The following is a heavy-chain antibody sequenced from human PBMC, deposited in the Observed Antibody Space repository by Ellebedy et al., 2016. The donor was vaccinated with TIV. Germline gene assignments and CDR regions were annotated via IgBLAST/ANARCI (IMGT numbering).Heavy chain of an antibody. Sequence: SETLSLTCNVFGGSISGYYWSWIRQPPEKGLEWIGYIYYSGNTNYNPSLRSRLTMSVDAPQNQFSLKLSSVTAADTAVYYCARLGDMATIGGYHYYVISVWGQGTTVTVSS. CDR2: IYYSGNT. V-gene: IGHV4-59*03. J-gene: IGHJ6*02. CDR1: GGSISGYY. CDR3: ARLGDMATIGGYHYYVISV. D-gene: IGHD5-24*01.